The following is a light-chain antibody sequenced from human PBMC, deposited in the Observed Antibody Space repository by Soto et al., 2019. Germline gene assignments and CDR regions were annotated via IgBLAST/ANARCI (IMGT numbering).Light chain of an antibody. CDR3: SSYTTSSTLV. CDR1: NSDIGSYNR. CDR2: EVS. J-gene: IGLJ3*02. V-gene: IGLV2-18*02. Sequence: QSVLTQPPSVSGSPGQSVTISCSGTNSDIGSYNRVSWYHQPPGTAPKLIIYEVSHRPSGVPARFSGSKSANAASLTISGLQAEDEADYYCSSYTTSSTLVFGGGTKLTVL.